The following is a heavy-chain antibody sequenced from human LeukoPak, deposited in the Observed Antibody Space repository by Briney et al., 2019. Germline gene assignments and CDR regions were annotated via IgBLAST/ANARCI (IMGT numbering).Heavy chain of an antibody. CDR3: ARQNGYDFWSGYFDY. J-gene: IGHJ4*02. CDR2: IYYSGST. Sequence: SETLSLTCTVSGGSISSYYWSWIRQPPGKGLEWIGHIYYSGSTNYNPSLKSRVTISVDTSKNQFSLKLSSVTAADTAVYYCARQNGYDFWSGYFDYWGQGTLVTVSS. D-gene: IGHD3-3*01. V-gene: IGHV4-59*01. CDR1: GGSISSYY.